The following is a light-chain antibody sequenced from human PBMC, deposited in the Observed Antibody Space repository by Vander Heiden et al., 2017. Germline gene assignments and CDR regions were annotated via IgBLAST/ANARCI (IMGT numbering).Light chain of an antibody. CDR3: HSYDTSLSGSGV. V-gene: IGLV1-40*01. CDR1: SSNIGAGYD. Sequence: QSVLAPPPSVAWAPGQAVTISCTGSSSNIGAGYDVHWYQQLPGTAPKLLIFGNSNRPSGVPDRFSGSKSGTSDALAITVLQAEEEADYYCHSYDTSLSGSGVFGGGTKLTVL. J-gene: IGLJ2*01. CDR2: GNS.